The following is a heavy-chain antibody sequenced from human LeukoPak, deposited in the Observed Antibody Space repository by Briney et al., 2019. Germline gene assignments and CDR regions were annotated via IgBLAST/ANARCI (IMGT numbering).Heavy chain of an antibody. V-gene: IGHV1-2*02. Sequence: ASVKVSCKASGYTFSSYAISWVRQAPGQGLEWRGWINANTGGTNYAQKFKGKFTMTRDTSITTVYMELSRLAFDDTAVYFCARIGYSSTFDYWGQGTLVTVSS. D-gene: IGHD6-13*01. CDR3: ARIGYSSTFDY. J-gene: IGHJ4*02. CDR1: GYTFSSYA. CDR2: INANTGGT.